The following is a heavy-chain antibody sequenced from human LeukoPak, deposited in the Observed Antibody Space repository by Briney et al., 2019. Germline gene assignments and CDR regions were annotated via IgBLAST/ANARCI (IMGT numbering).Heavy chain of an antibody. Sequence: GGSLRLSCAASGFTFRNYWMGWVRQAPGKGLEWVANTKPDGSAEYYADSVRGRFTTSRDNANNFLYLQMNSLRAEDTVVYYCARDGGLITNFDYWGQGTLVTVSS. CDR3: ARDGGLITNFDY. D-gene: IGHD3-3*01. CDR2: TKPDGSAE. J-gene: IGHJ4*02. CDR1: GFTFRNYW. V-gene: IGHV3-7*01.